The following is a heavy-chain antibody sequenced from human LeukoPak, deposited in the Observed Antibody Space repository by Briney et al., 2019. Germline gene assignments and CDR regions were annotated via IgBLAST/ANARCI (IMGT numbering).Heavy chain of an antibody. CDR2: ISSSGSTI. D-gene: IGHD1-26*01. V-gene: IGHV3-48*03. CDR1: GFTFSSYE. Sequence: GGSLRLSCAASGFTFSSYEMSWVRQAPGKGLEWVSYISSSGSTIYYADSVKGRFTISRDNAKNSLYLQMNSLRAEDTAVYYCARDSRRRGELPSFDYWGQGTLVTVSS. J-gene: IGHJ4*02. CDR3: ARDSRRRGELPSFDY.